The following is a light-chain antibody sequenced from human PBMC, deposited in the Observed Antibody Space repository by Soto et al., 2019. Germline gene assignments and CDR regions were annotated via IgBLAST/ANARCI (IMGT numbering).Light chain of an antibody. CDR1: QSLVYRDGNTY. CDR2: KVS. CDR3: MQDEGT. V-gene: IGKV2-30*01. J-gene: IGKJ1*01. Sequence: DVVMTQSPLSLPVTLGQPASISCRSSQSLVYRDGNTYLNWFQQRPGQSPRRLIYKVSNRDSGVPDRFSGSGSGTDFTLKISRVEAEDVGVYYCMQDEGTFGQGTKVEIK.